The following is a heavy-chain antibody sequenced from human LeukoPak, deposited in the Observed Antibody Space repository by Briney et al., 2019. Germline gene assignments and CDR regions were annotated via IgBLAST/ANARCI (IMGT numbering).Heavy chain of an antibody. CDR1: GGSISSSSYY. J-gene: IGHJ3*02. CDR3: ARASGYSYGIDAFDI. V-gene: IGHV4-39*07. Sequence: SETLSLTCTVSGGSISSSSYYWGWIRQPPGKGLEWIGSIYYSGSTYYNPSLKSRVTISVDTSKNQFSLKLSSVTAADTAVYYCARASGYSYGIDAFDIWGQGTMVTVSS. CDR2: IYYSGST. D-gene: IGHD5-18*01.